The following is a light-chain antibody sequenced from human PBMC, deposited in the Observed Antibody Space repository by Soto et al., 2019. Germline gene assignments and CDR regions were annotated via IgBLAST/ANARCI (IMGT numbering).Light chain of an antibody. V-gene: IGKV1-39*01. CDR2: GAS. CDR1: QSISFS. Sequence: DIQMTQSPPSLSASVGDRVIITCRASQSISFSLNWYQQKPGKAPNLLIYGASSLQSGVPSRFSGGGSGTDFSLTISRLQPEDFATYFCQQSFSLPRTFGQGTKVDIK. J-gene: IGKJ1*01. CDR3: QQSFSLPRT.